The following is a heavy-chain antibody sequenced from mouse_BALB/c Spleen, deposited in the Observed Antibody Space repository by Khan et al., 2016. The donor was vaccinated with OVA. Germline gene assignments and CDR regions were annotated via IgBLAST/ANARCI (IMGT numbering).Heavy chain of an antibody. Sequence: EVQLQESGPGLVKPSQSLSLTCTAAGYSITSDYAWNWIRQSPGNKLEWMGYISYSGRTSYNPSLKSRISITRDTSKNQSFLQLNSVTTEDTATYDCAISVTNTTIVATDFDYWGQGTTLTVSS. D-gene: IGHD1-1*01. CDR3: AISVTNTTIVATDFDY. V-gene: IGHV3-2*02. CDR2: ISYSGRT. J-gene: IGHJ2*01. CDR1: GYSITSDYA.